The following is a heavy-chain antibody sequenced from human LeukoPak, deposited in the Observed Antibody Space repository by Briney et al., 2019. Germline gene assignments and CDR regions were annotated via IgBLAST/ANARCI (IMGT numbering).Heavy chain of an antibody. CDR3: ARDRVVYGDYSGFDY. J-gene: IGHJ4*02. CDR1: GYTFTSYY. Sequence: ASVKVSCKASGYTFTSYYMHWVRQAPGQGLEWMGIISPSGGSTSYAQKFQGRVTMTRDTSTSTVYMELSSLRSEDTAVYYCARDRVVYGDYSGFDYWGQGTLVTVSS. V-gene: IGHV1-46*01. CDR2: ISPSGGST. D-gene: IGHD4-17*01.